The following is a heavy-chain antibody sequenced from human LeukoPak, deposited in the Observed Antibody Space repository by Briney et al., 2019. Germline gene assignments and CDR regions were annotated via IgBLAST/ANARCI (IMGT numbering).Heavy chain of an antibody. J-gene: IGHJ4*02. CDR3: ATLRYFDWFSPDYFDY. V-gene: IGHV1-2*02. CDR1: GYTFTGYC. D-gene: IGHD3-9*01. Sequence: ASVTVSCKASGYTFTGYCMHWVRQAPGQGLEWMGWINPNSGGTNYAQKFQGRVTMTRDTSISTAYMELSRLRSDDTAVYYCATLRYFDWFSPDYFDYWGQGTLVTVSS. CDR2: INPNSGGT.